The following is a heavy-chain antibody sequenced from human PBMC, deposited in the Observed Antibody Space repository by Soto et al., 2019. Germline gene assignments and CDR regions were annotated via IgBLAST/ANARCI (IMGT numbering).Heavy chain of an antibody. V-gene: IGHV4-34*02. Sequence: QVALQQWGAGLLKPSQTLSLTCAVYGESFNDYFWTWIRQSPGGGLEWLAEVHHTGTSYYNPSLKSRLAVSVDTSRNQFSLNLTSLTAADTATYYCARRKDSSRCFYGMDVWGQGTTVVVSS. CDR2: VHHTGTS. CDR1: GESFNDYF. J-gene: IGHJ6*02. D-gene: IGHD6-19*01. CDR3: ARRKDSSRCFYGMDV.